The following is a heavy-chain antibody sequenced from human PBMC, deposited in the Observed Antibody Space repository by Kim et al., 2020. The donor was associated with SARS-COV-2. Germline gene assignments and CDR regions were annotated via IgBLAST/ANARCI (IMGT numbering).Heavy chain of an antibody. CDR3: AKDTAEWYCSGGSCGNWFDP. J-gene: IGHJ5*02. V-gene: IGHV3-23*01. CDR1: GFTFSSYD. Sequence: GGSLRLSCAASGFTFSSYDMSWVRQAPGKGLEWVSAISGSSISTYYADSVKGRFTISRDNSKNTLYLQMNSLRAEDTAVYYCAKDTAEWYCSGGSCGNWFDPWGQGTLVTVSS. CDR2: ISGSSIST. D-gene: IGHD2-15*01.